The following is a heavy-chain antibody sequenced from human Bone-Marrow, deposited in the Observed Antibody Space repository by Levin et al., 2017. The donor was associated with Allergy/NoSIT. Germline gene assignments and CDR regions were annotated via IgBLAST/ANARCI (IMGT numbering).Heavy chain of an antibody. Sequence: GGSLRLSCAASGFTFSSYAMSWVRQAPGKGLEWVSAISGSGGSTYYADSVKGRFTISRDNSKNTLYLQMNSLRAEDTAVYYCAKYHYDSSGYYYPEYFQHWGQGTLVTVSS. CDR3: AKYHYDSSGYYYPEYFQH. J-gene: IGHJ1*01. CDR1: GFTFSSYA. CDR2: ISGSGGST. D-gene: IGHD3-22*01. V-gene: IGHV3-23*01.